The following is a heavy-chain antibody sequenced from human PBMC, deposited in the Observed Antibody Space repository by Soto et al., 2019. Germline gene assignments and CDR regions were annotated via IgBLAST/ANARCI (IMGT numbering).Heavy chain of an antibody. J-gene: IGHJ5*02. CDR2: IYYSGST. CDR1: GGSISSSSYY. Sequence: SEALSLTCTVSGGSISSSSYYWGWIRQPPGKGLEWIGSIYYSGSTYYNPSLKSRVTISVDTSKNQFSLKLSSVTAADTAVYYCARREYSSSSWFDPWGQGTLVTVSS. CDR3: ARREYSSSSWFDP. D-gene: IGHD6-6*01. V-gene: IGHV4-39*01.